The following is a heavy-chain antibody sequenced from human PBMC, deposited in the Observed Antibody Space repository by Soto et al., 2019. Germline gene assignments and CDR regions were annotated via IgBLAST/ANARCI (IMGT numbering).Heavy chain of an antibody. V-gene: IGHV1-18*01. CDR2: ISAYNGNT. CDR3: AREPRVGYSSSPVDY. Sequence: ASVKVSCKASGYTFTSYGISWVRQAPVQGLEWMGWISAYNGNTNYAQKLQGRVTMTTDTSTSTAYMELRSLRSDDTAVYYCAREPRVGYSSSPVDYWGQGTLVTVSS. D-gene: IGHD6-6*01. J-gene: IGHJ4*02. CDR1: GYTFTSYG.